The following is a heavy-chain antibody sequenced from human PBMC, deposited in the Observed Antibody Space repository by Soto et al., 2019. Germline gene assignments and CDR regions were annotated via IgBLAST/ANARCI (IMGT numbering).Heavy chain of an antibody. CDR3: ARDSPRAPCDSGYYYGMDV. Sequence: QVQLVQSGAEVKKPGSSVKVSCKASGGTFSSYAISWVRQAPGQGLEWMGGIIPIFGTANYAQKFQGRVTITADESTSTAYMELSSLRSEDTAVYYCARDSPRAPCDSGYYYGMDVWGQGTTVTVSS. V-gene: IGHV1-69*12. J-gene: IGHJ6*02. CDR1: GGTFSSYA. CDR2: IIPIFGTA.